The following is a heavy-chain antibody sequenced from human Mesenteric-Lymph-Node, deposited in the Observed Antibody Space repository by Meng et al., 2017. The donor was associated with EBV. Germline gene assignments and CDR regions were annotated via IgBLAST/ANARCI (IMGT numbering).Heavy chain of an antibody. D-gene: IGHD3-10*01. Sequence: QLKRWGAGLLKPSETLSLTCTVYGGSFTDHYWTWIRQPPGKGLEWIAEINHSGGTNYNLSLKNRVTISIDLSKNHFSLKVSSVTAADTAVYYCARSSYGSGSYSPFDFWGEGNLVTVSS. J-gene: IGHJ4*02. CDR2: INHSGGT. V-gene: IGHV4-34*01. CDR1: GGSFTDHY. CDR3: ARSSYGSGSYSPFDF.